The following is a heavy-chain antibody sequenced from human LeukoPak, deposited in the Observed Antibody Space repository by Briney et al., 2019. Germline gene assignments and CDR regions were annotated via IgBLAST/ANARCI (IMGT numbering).Heavy chain of an antibody. CDR1: GFISSNYA. D-gene: IGHD3-9*01. J-gene: IGHJ4*02. V-gene: IGHV3-23*01. Sequence: GGSLRLSCVASGFISSNYAMSWVRQAPGKGLEWVSGISPSGDETNYANSVKGRFTISRDNSKNTLYLQMNSLRAEDTAVYYCARAVLRYFDWLDLSDYWGQGTLVTVSS. CDR2: ISPSGDET. CDR3: ARAVLRYFDWLDLSDY.